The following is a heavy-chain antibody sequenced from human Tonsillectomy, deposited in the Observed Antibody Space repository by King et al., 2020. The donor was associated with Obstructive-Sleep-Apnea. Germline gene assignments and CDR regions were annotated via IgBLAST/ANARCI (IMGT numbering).Heavy chain of an antibody. D-gene: IGHD4-17*01. CDR3: TTVAIATATYYFDY. CDR1: GYTFTGYF. V-gene: IGHV1-2*02. Sequence: VQLVQSGAEVKKPGASVKVSCKASGYTFTGYFIHWVRQAPGQGLERMGWINPNSGGTNYAQKFQGRVTMTRDTSISTAYMELNRLSSDDTALYYCTTVAIATATYYFDYWGKGTLVTVSS. J-gene: IGHJ4*02. CDR2: INPNSGGT.